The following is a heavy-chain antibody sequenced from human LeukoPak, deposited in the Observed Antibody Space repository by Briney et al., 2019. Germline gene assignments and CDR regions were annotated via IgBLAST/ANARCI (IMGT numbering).Heavy chain of an antibody. CDR1: GASIGFYY. J-gene: IGHJ4*02. CDR2: TYFSGTR. CDR3: ARHVSGWYPLLDH. V-gene: IGHV4-59*08. Sequence: SETLSLTCTVSGASIGFYYWSWIRQPPGKGLEWIGYTYFSGTRNYNPSLKSRVTISGDTSKSQFSLKLSSVTAADTAVYYCARHVSGWYPLLDHWGQGILVAVSS. D-gene: IGHD6-19*01.